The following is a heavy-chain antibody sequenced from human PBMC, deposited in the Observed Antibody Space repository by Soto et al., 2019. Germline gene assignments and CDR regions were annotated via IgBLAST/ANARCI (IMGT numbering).Heavy chain of an antibody. V-gene: IGHV1-69*01. CDR2: IIPIFGTA. CDR1: GGTFSSYA. CDR3: AREGYSSTCFDY. J-gene: IGHJ4*02. D-gene: IGHD6-13*01. Sequence: QVQLVQSGAEVKKTGSSVKVACKASGGTFSSYAISWVRQAPGQGLEWMGGIIPIFGTANYAQKFQGRVTITADESTSTAYMELSSLRSEDTAVYYCAREGYSSTCFDYCGQGPLVTVSS.